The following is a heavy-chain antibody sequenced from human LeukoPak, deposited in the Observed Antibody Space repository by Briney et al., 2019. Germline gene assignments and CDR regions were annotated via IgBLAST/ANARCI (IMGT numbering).Heavy chain of an antibody. CDR1: GGSISSYY. D-gene: IGHD2-15*01. Sequence: SETLSLTCTVSGGSISSYYWSWIRQPPGKGLEWIGYIYYSGSTNYNPSLKSRVTISVDTPKNQFSLKLSSVTAADTAVYYCARDRSYCSGGSCSYYFDYWGQGALVTVSS. V-gene: IGHV4-59*12. CDR3: ARDRSYCSGGSCSYYFDY. CDR2: IYYSGST. J-gene: IGHJ4*02.